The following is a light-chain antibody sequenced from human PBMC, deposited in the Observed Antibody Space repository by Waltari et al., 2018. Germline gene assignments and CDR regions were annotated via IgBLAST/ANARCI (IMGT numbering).Light chain of an antibody. CDR2: DAS. CDR1: QSVRSY. CDR3: KQYNNWPPGT. J-gene: IGKJ2*01. V-gene: IGKV3-11*01. Sequence: EILLTQSPVTLSVSPGERATLSCKASQSVRSYLAWYQQKPGQAPRLLIYDASNRASGIPARFSGSGSGTDFTLTISNVEPEDFAVYYCKQYNNWPPGTFGQGTKLEIK.